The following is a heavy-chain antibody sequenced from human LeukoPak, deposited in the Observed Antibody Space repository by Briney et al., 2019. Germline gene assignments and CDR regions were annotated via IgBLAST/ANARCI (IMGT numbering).Heavy chain of an antibody. CDR1: ELTVSNNY. D-gene: IGHD6-13*01. Sequence: GGSLRLSCEASELTVSNNYITWVRQAPGKGLEWVSIIYRDGATYYASAVKGRFIVSRDNSRHTVSLQMNSLRAEDTAVYYCTASVGSTWYSPDDYWGQGTLVTVSS. V-gene: IGHV3-66*01. J-gene: IGHJ4*02. CDR2: IYRDGAT. CDR3: TASVGSTWYSPDDY.